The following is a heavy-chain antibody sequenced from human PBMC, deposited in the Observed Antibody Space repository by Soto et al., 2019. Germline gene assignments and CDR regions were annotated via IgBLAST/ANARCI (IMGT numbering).Heavy chain of an antibody. V-gene: IGHV4-34*01. Sequence: SETLSLTCAVYGGSFSGYYWSWIRQPPGKGLEWIGEINHSGSTNYNLSLKSRVTISVDTSKNQFSLKLSSVTAADTAVYYCARGPEEWWPRSDWFDPWGQGTLVTVSS. CDR3: ARGPEEWWPRSDWFDP. CDR1: GGSFSGYY. D-gene: IGHD2-15*01. J-gene: IGHJ5*02. CDR2: INHSGST.